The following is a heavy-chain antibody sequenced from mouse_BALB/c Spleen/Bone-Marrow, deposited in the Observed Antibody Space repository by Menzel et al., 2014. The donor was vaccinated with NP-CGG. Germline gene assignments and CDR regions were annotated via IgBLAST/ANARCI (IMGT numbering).Heavy chain of an antibody. V-gene: IGHV1-4*01. Sequence: VQLQQSGAELARPGASVKMSCKASGYTFTSYTMHWVKQRPGQGLEWIGYITPNSDHTNYNQKFKDRATLAADKSSSTAYMQLSSLTSEDSAIYYCSRSTFAHVMDSWGQGTSVTVSS. D-gene: IGHD4-1*02. J-gene: IGHJ4*01. CDR3: SRSTFAHVMDS. CDR2: ITPNSDHT. CDR1: GYTFTSYT.